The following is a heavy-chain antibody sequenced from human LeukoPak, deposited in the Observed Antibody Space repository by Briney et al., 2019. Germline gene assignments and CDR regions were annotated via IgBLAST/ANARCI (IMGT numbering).Heavy chain of an antibody. V-gene: IGHV3-23*01. Sequence: GGSLRLSCAASGFTFSDYYMSWIRQAPGKGLEWVSAISGSGGSTYYADSVKGRFTISRDNSKNTLYLQMNSLRAEDTAVYYCAKLRSGWYYFDYWGQGTLVTVSS. J-gene: IGHJ4*02. CDR3: AKLRSGWYYFDY. CDR2: ISGSGGST. D-gene: IGHD6-19*01. CDR1: GFTFSDYY.